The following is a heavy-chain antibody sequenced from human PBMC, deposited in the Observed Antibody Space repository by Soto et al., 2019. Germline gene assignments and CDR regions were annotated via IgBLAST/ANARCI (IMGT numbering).Heavy chain of an antibody. D-gene: IGHD6-19*01. CDR3: VQTTGWPGFDF. J-gene: IGHJ4*02. CDR2: IYGGGTT. CDR1: GFAVSSKY. Sequence: LRLSCAASGFAVSSKYMTWVRQAPGKGLEWVSVIYGGGTTYYADSVKGRFTISRDTSKNTLYLQMNSLRAEDTAVYYCVQTTGWPGFDFWGQGTLVTVSS. V-gene: IGHV3-53*01.